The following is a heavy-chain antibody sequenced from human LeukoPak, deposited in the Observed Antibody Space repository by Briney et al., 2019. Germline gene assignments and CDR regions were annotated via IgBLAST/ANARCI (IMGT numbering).Heavy chain of an antibody. D-gene: IGHD3-22*01. CDR3: ARGRVVVTLFDY. Sequence: GGSLRLSCAASGFTFSRYWMHWVRQAPGKGLVWVSRINSDGSSTSYADSVKGRFTISRDNAKNTLYLQMNSLRAEDTAVYYCARGRVVVTLFDYWGQGTLVTVSS. CDR2: INSDGSST. CDR1: GFTFSRYW. V-gene: IGHV3-74*01. J-gene: IGHJ4*02.